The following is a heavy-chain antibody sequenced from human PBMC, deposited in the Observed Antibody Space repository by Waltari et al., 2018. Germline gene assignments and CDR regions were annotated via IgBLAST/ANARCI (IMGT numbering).Heavy chain of an antibody. Sequence: EEQLVESGGGLVQPGDSLRLSCAASGFTFSSYWMNWVRQAPGKGPLVGSRISSDASDTTYADSVKGRFTISRDNAKNTLYLQMNRLRAEDTAVYFSARVSRRTYRSPVPGRHYYFGMDVWGQGTTVTVSS. CDR2: ISSDASDT. D-gene: IGHD1-1*01. CDR1: GFTFSSYW. V-gene: IGHV3-74*03. J-gene: IGHJ6*02. CDR3: ARVSRRTYRSPVPGRHYYFGMDV.